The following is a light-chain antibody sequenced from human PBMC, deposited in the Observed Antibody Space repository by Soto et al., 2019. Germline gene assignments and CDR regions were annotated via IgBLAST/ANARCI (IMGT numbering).Light chain of an antibody. Sequence: SALTQPASVSGSPGHSITISCTGTSSDIGSYTLVSWYQQHPGKAPKLLIYEVSKRPSGVSSRFSGSRSGNTASLTISGLQAEDEADYFCCSYAGSFTYVFGTGTKVTVL. CDR3: CSYAGSFTYV. CDR2: EVS. CDR1: SSDIGSYTL. V-gene: IGLV2-23*02. J-gene: IGLJ1*01.